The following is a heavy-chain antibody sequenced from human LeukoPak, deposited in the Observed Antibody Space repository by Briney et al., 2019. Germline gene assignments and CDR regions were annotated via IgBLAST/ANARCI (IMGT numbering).Heavy chain of an antibody. V-gene: IGHV1-18*01. CDR1: GFTFTNYY. CDR2: ISDYNGNT. CDR3: ARDDALVATGSFDY. J-gene: IGHJ4*02. Sequence: GASVKVSCKASGFTFTNYYMHWVRQAPGQGLEWMGWISDYNGNTKYAQKLQGRVTMTTDTSTSTAYMELRSLRSDDTAVYYCARDDALVATGSFDYWGQGTLVTVSS. D-gene: IGHD5-12*01.